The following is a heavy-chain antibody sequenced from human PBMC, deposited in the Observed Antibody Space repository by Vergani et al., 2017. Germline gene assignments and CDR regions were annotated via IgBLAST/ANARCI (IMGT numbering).Heavy chain of an antibody. Sequence: EVQLLESGGGLVQPGGSLRLSCAASGFTFSSYAMSWVRQAPGKGLEWVSAISGSGGSTYYADSVKGRFTISRDNSKNTLYLQRNSLRAEDTAVYYCAKDRVVTATVPYYFDYWGQGTLVTVSS. CDR1: GFTFSSYA. CDR2: ISGSGGST. J-gene: IGHJ4*02. V-gene: IGHV3-23*01. CDR3: AKDRVVTATVPYYFDY. D-gene: IGHD2-21*02.